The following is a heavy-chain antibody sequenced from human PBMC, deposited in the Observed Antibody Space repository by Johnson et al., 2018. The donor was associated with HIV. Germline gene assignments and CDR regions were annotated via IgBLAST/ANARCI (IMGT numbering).Heavy chain of an antibody. D-gene: IGHD4-23*01. J-gene: IGHJ3*02. V-gene: IGHV3-30*18. CDR1: GFTFSGYG. CDR2: ISYDGSNK. Sequence: QVQVVESGGGAVQPGKSLRLSCAASGFTFSGYGMHWVRQAPGKGLEWVAVISYDGSNKYYADSMKGRLTISRDNSKNTLYLQINSLRTEDTAVYYCANLGDYSGLNGFDIWGQGTMVTVSS. CDR3: ANLGDYSGLNGFDI.